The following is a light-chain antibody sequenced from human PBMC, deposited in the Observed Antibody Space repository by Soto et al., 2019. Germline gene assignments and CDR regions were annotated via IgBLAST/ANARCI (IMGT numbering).Light chain of an antibody. CDR2: QDS. V-gene: IGLV3-1*01. J-gene: IGLJ2*01. CDR1: KLGDKY. Sequence: SYELTQPPSVSVSPGQTASITCSGDKLGDKYACWYQQKPGQSPVLVIYQDSKRPSGIPERFSGSNSGNTATLTISGTQAMDEXXYYCQAWDSSTAVVFGGGTKLTVL. CDR3: QAWDSSTAVV.